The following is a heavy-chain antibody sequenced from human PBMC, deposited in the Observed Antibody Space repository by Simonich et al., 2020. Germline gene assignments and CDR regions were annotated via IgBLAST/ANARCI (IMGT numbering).Heavy chain of an antibody. CDR3: AREYSSSSDPYWYFDL. D-gene: IGHD6-6*01. CDR1: GFTFSSYW. J-gene: IGHJ2*01. V-gene: IGHV3-7*01. Sequence: EVQLVESGGGLVQPGGSLRLSCAASGFTFSSYWMSWVRQAPGRGLCGVANRKQDGSEKYYVDSVKGRLTISRDNAKNSLYLQMNSLRAEDTAVYYCAREYSSSSDPYWYFDLWGRGTLVTVSS. CDR2: RKQDGSEK.